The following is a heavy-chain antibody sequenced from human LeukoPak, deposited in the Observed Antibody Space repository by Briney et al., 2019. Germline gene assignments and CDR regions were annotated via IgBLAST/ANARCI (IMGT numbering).Heavy chain of an antibody. CDR2: IYYSGST. J-gene: IGHJ2*01. CDR3: ATLIPEKSDYYLFYWYFDL. Sequence: PSETLSLTCTVSGGSISSGSYYWGWIRQPPGKGLEWIGSIYYSGSTYYNPSLKSRVAISVGTSKNQFSLKLSSVTAADTAVYYCATLIPEKSDYYLFYWYFDLWGRGTLVTVSS. D-gene: IGHD3-22*01. CDR1: GGSISSGSYY. V-gene: IGHV4-39*07.